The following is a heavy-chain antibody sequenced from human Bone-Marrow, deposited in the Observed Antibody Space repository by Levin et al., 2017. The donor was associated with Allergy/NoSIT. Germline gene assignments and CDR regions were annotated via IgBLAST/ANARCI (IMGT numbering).Heavy chain of an antibody. V-gene: IGHV3-48*03. J-gene: IGHJ4*02. CDR2: ISSSGSTI. CDR1: GFTFSSYE. Sequence: GVSLRLSCAASGFTFSSYEMNWVRQAPGKGLEWVSYISSSGSTIYYADSVKGRFTISRDNAKNSLYLQMNSLRAEDTAVYYCAREHCSSTSCSFFDYWGQGTLVTVSS. CDR3: AREHCSSTSCSFFDY. D-gene: IGHD2-2*01.